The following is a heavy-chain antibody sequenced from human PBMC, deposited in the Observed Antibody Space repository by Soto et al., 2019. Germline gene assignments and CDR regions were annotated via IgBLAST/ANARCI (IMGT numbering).Heavy chain of an antibody. CDR3: AGHTVNTAMVTALTYYYYYMDV. D-gene: IGHD5-18*01. J-gene: IGHJ6*03. CDR2: IYYSGST. V-gene: IGHV4-59*08. Sequence: SETLSLTCTVSGGSISSYYWSWIRQPPGKGLEWIGYIYYSGSTNYNPSLKSRVTISVDTSKNQFSLKLSSVTAADTAVYYCAGHTVNTAMVTALTYYYYYMDVWGKGTTVTLSS. CDR1: GGSISSYY.